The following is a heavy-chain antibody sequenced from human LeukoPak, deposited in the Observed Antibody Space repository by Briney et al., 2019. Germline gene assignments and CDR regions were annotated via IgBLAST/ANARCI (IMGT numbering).Heavy chain of an antibody. Sequence: PGGSLRLSCAASGFTFSSVAMNWVRQAPGKGLEWVSGISGGGGSTYYADSVKGRFTISRDDAKNSLFLQMNSLRGEDTAIYYCARAGHDFWGQGTLVTVSS. CDR2: ISGGGGST. J-gene: IGHJ4*02. CDR1: GFTFSSVA. CDR3: ARAGHDF. V-gene: IGHV3-23*01.